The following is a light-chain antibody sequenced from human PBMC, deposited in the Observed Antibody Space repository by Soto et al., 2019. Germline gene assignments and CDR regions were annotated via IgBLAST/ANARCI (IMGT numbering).Light chain of an antibody. V-gene: IGKV3-20*01. J-gene: IGKJ2*03. CDR3: QQYGSSMYS. Sequence: EIVLTQSPGTLSLSPGERATLSCRASQSVSSSHLAWYQQKPGQAPRLLIYGASTRATGIPDRFSGSGSGTEFTRTISRLEPEDVAVYYCQQYGSSMYSFGPGTKLEIK. CDR2: GAS. CDR1: QSVSSSH.